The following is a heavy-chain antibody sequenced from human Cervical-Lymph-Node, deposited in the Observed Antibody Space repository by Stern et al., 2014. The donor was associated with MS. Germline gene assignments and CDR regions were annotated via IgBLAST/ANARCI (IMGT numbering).Heavy chain of an antibody. CDR3: ARLSTAVEF. Sequence: VQLVESGPGLVKPSETLSLTCAVSGASFSSHYWGWIRQPPGKGLEWIGLIPHGGDPKYTPSLKIRFPMSLDPPRKLFSLKVTSVTAADTAVYYCARLSTAVEFWGQGTLVTVSS. CDR2: IPHGGDP. J-gene: IGHJ4*02. CDR1: GASFSSHY. V-gene: IGHV4-59*08.